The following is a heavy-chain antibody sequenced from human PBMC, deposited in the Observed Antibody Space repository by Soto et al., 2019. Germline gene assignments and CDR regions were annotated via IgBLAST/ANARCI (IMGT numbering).Heavy chain of an antibody. CDR3: GRGGYGFWGSYRYTGQDAFDI. CDR2: IYYSGST. J-gene: IGHJ3*02. D-gene: IGHD3-16*02. V-gene: IGHV4-59*01. CDR1: GGSISSYY. Sequence: SETLSLTCTVSGGSISSYYWSWIRQPPGKGLEWIGYIYYSGSTNYNPSLKSRVTISVDTSKNQFSLKLSSVTAADTAVYYCGRGGYGFWGSYRYTGQDAFDIWGQGTMVTVSS.